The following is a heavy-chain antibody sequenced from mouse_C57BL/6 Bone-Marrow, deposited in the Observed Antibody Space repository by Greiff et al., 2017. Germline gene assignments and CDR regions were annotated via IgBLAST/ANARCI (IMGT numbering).Heavy chain of an antibody. J-gene: IGHJ4*01. CDR3: TGSNYHYYARDY. CDR1: GYTFTSYW. CDR2: IYPGNSDT. D-gene: IGHD2-5*01. Sequence: VQLQQSGTVLARPGASVKMSCKTSGYTFTSYWMHWVKQRPGQGLEWIGAIYPGNSDTSYNQKFKGKAKLTAVTSASTAYMELSSLTNEYSAVDYYTGSNYHYYARDYWGQGTSVTVSS. V-gene: IGHV1-5*01.